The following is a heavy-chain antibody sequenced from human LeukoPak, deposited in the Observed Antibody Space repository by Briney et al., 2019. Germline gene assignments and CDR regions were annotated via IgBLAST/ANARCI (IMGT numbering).Heavy chain of an antibody. D-gene: IGHD3-3*01. J-gene: IGHJ3*02. V-gene: IGHV3-7*01. CDR1: GFTFRSYW. CDR3: ARDPGFSAFDI. Sequence: GGSLRLSCAASGFTFRSYWMSWVRQTPETGLEFVANINQDGSLKSLMESMKGRITISRDNTKSSVYLQMNNLRAEDTAVYYCARDPGFSAFDIWGQGAMITVSS. CDR2: INQDGSLK.